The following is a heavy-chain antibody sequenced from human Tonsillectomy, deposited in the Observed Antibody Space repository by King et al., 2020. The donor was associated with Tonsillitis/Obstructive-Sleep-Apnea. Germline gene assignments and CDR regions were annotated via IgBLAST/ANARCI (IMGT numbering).Heavy chain of an antibody. CDR3: AREGRIAAVDY. V-gene: IGHV3-30*04. CDR2: ISYDGSNK. J-gene: IGHJ4*02. D-gene: IGHD6-13*01. CDR1: GFTFSSYA. Sequence: VQLVESGGGVVQPGRSLRLSCAASGFTFSSYAMHWVRQAPGKGLEWVAVISYDGSNKYYADSVKGRFTISRDNSKNTLYLQMNSLRAEDTAVYYCAREGRIAAVDYWGQGTLVTVSS.